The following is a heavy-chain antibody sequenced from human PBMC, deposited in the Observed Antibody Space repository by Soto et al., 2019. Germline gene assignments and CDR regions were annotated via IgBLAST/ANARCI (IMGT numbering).Heavy chain of an antibody. CDR3: AKVHDSSGYYFQH. D-gene: IGHD3-22*01. J-gene: IGHJ1*01. CDR1: GFTFSSYA. V-gene: IGHV3-23*01. Sequence: PGGSLRLSCAASGFTFSSYAMSWVRQAPGKGLEWVSAISGSGGSTYYADSVKGRFTISRDNSKNTLYLQMNSLRAEDAAVYYCAKVHDSSGYYFQHWGQGTLVTVSS. CDR2: ISGSGGST.